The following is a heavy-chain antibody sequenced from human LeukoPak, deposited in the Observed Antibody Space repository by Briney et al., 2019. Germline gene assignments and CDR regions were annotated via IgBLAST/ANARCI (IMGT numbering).Heavy chain of an antibody. CDR2: ISAYNGNT. CDR3: ARGSYYDSSGYPRPYYYYYYMDV. CDR1: GYTFTSYG. D-gene: IGHD3-22*01. Sequence: ASVKVPCKASGYTFTSYGISWVRQAPGQGLEWMGWISAYNGNTNYAQKLQGRVTLTTGTSTSTAYMELRSLRSDDTAVYYCARGSYYDSSGYPRPYYYYYYMDVWGKGTTVTVSS. V-gene: IGHV1-18*01. J-gene: IGHJ6*03.